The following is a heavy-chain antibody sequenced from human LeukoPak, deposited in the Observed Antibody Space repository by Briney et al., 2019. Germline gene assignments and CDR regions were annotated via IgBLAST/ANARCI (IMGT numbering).Heavy chain of an antibody. J-gene: IGHJ5*02. CDR3: AKDLDYSNPSWFDP. CDR2: ISYDGSNK. Sequence: PGRSLRLSCAASGFTFSSYGMHWVRQAPGKGLEWVAVISYDGSNKYYADSVKGRFTISRDNSKNTQYLQMNSLRAEDTAVYYCAKDLDYSNPSWFDPWGQGTLVTVSS. CDR1: GFTFSSYG. D-gene: IGHD4-11*01. V-gene: IGHV3-30*18.